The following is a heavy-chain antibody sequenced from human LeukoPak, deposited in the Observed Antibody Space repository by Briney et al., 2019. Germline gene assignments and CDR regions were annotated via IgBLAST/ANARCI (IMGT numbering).Heavy chain of an antibody. Sequence: GGSLRLSCAASGFIFDDYAMHWVRQAPGKGLEWVSGINWNSGTIEYADSVKGRFTISRDNAKNSLYLQMNGLRADDMAFYYCARDRFRYCSGAYCSHFEFWGQGTLVSVSS. D-gene: IGHD2-15*01. CDR3: ARDRFRYCSGAYCSHFEF. V-gene: IGHV3-9*03. CDR1: GFIFDDYA. CDR2: INWNSGTI. J-gene: IGHJ4*02.